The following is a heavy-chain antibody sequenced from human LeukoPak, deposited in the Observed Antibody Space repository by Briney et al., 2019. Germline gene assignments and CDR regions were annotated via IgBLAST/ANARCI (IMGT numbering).Heavy chain of an antibody. CDR1: GFTVSYNY. V-gene: IGHV3-66*01. D-gene: IGHD6-19*01. CDR3: ARAVAGTLYYYYGMDV. CDR2: IYNGGTT. J-gene: IGHJ6*02. Sequence: PGGSLRLSCATSGFTVSYNYMSWVRQAPGKGLEWVSVIYNGGTTYYADSVKGRFTISRDISKSTLFLQMNSLRAEDTAVYYCARAVAGTLYYYYGMDVWGQGTTVTVSS.